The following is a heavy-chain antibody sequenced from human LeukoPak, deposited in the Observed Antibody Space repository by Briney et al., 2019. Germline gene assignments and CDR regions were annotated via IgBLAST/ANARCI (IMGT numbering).Heavy chain of an antibody. D-gene: IGHD6-19*01. Sequence: GGSLRLSCAASGFTFSSYGMHWVRQAPGKGLEWVAVISYDGGNKYYADSVKGRFTISRDNSKNTLYLQMNSLRAEDTAVYYCAKDPTGYSSGWLRTWVYYYYGMDVWGQGTTVTVSS. J-gene: IGHJ6*02. CDR2: ISYDGGNK. V-gene: IGHV3-30*18. CDR3: AKDPTGYSSGWLRTWVYYYYGMDV. CDR1: GFTFSSYG.